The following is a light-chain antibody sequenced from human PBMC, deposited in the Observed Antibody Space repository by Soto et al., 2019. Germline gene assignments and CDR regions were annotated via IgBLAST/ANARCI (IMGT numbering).Light chain of an antibody. CDR2: DAS. Sequence: DIQMTQSASTLSATAGDRVTITVRASQSISSWLAWYQHKPGKAPKLLIYDASNLDSGVPSRFSGSGSGTEFSLTISNLQPYDCATYYCQQYENYWTFGQGTKVDI. J-gene: IGKJ1*01. V-gene: IGKV1-5*01. CDR1: QSISSW. CDR3: QQYENYWT.